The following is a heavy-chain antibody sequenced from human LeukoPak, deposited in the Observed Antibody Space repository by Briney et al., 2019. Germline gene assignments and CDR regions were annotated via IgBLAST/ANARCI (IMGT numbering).Heavy chain of an antibody. CDR3: AKVSSTSPGDYYYYMDV. CDR2: ISSSSSYV. V-gene: IGHV3-21*01. D-gene: IGHD2-2*01. J-gene: IGHJ6*03. CDR1: GFTFSSYS. Sequence: PGGSLRLSCAASGFTFSSYSMNWVRQAPGKGLEWVSSISSSSSYVYYADSVKGRFTISRDNSKNTLYLQMNSLRAEDTAVYYCAKVSSTSPGDYYYYMDVWGKGTTVTISS.